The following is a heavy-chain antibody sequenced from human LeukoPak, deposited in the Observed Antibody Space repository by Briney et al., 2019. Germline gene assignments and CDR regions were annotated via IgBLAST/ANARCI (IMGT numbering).Heavy chain of an antibody. CDR3: AKDDDDTTTVTTFDY. J-gene: IGHJ4*02. D-gene: IGHD4-17*01. CDR2: IYSGGST. CDR1: GFTVSSNY. V-gene: IGHV3-53*05. Sequence: GGSLRLSCAASGFTVSSNYMSWVRQAPGKGLEWVSVIYSGGSTYYADSVKGRFTISRDNAKNSLYLQMNSLRAEDTALYYCAKDDDDTTTVTTFDYWGQGTLVTVSS.